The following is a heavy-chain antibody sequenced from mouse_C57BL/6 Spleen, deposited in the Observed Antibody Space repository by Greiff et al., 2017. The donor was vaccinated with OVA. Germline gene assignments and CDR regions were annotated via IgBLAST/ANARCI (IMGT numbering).Heavy chain of an antibody. CDR1: GYAFTNYL. V-gene: IGHV1-54*01. Sequence: QVQLQQSGAELVRPGTSVKVSCKASGYAFTNYLIEWVKQRPGQGLERIGVINPGSGGTNYNEKFKGKATLTADKSSSTAYMQLSSLTSEDSAVYFCATVVAHFDYWGQGTTLTVSS. J-gene: IGHJ2*01. CDR3: ATVVAHFDY. D-gene: IGHD1-1*01. CDR2: INPGSGGT.